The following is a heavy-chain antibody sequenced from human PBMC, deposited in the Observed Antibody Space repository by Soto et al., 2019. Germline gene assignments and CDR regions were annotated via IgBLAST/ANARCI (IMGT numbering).Heavy chain of an antibody. CDR3: AKEEGLGYGSGGSCYSSDCYYMDV. D-gene: IGHD2-15*01. J-gene: IGHJ6*03. CDR1: GFTFSSYA. Sequence: EVQLLESGGGLVQPGGSLRLSCAASGFTFSSYAMSWVRQAPGKGLEWVSAISGSGGSTYYADSVQGRFTISRDNSKKTQYLQMNSLRAEDTAVYYCAKEEGLGYGSGGSCYSSDCYYMDVWGKGTPGTGSS. CDR2: ISGSGGST. V-gene: IGHV3-23*01.